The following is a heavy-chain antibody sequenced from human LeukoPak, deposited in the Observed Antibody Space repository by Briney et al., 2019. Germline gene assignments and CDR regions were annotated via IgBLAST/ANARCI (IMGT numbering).Heavy chain of an antibody. D-gene: IGHD3-22*01. CDR1: GFTFSSYA. J-gene: IGHJ4*02. CDR2: ISYDGSSK. Sequence: GGSLRLSCAASGFTFSSYAMHWVRQAPGKGLQWVAIISYDGSSKYYADSVKGRFTISRDNSKNTLHLQMNSLRAEDTAVYYCARDWYDKTPFDYWGQGTLVTVSS. CDR3: ARDWYDKTPFDY. V-gene: IGHV3-30-3*01.